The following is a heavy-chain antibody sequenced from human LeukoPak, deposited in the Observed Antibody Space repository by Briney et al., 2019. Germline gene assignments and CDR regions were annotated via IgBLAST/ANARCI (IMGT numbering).Heavy chain of an antibody. CDR2: IYYSGST. Sequence: PSETLSLTCTVSGGSISSYYWSWIRQPPGKGLEWIGYIYYSGSTNYNPSLKSRVTISVDTSKNQFSLKLSSVTAADTAVYYCARGLTVRDMDVWGKGTTVTVSS. V-gene: IGHV4-59*01. CDR3: ARGLTVRDMDV. CDR1: GGSISSYY. D-gene: IGHD4-11*01. J-gene: IGHJ6*03.